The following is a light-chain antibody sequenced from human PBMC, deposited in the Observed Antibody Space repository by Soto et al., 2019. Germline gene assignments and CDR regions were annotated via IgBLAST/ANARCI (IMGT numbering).Light chain of an antibody. V-gene: IGLV2-14*01. CDR3: SSYTSSRLGV. J-gene: IGLJ1*01. CDR1: SSDVGGYNY. CDR2: EVS. Sequence: QSVLTQPASVSGSPGQSITIPCTGTSSDVGGYNYVSWYQQHPGKAPKLMIYEVSNRPSGVSNRFSGSKSGNTASLTISGLQAEDEADYYCSSYTSSRLGVFGTGTKVTVL.